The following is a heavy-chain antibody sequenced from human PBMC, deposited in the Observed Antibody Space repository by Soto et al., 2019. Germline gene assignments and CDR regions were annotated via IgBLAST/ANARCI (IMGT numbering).Heavy chain of an antibody. CDR1: GYTFTSYD. Sequence: QVQLVQSGAEVKKPGASVKVSCKASGYTFTSYDINWVRQATGQGLEWMGWMNPNSGNTGYAQKFQGRVTMTRNTSISTAYMELSSLRPEDTAVYYCARAVPVGYCSGGSCYPLGYWGQGTLVTVSS. V-gene: IGHV1-8*01. J-gene: IGHJ4*02. D-gene: IGHD2-15*01. CDR2: MNPNSGNT. CDR3: ARAVPVGYCSGGSCYPLGY.